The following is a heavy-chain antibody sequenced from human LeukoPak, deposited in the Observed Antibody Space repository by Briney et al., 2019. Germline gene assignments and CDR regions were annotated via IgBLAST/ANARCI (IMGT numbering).Heavy chain of an antibody. V-gene: IGHV3-30-3*01. CDR1: GFTFSSYA. CDR3: ARDPVLLWFGESLDIDY. J-gene: IGHJ4*02. Sequence: GRSLRLSCAASGFTFSSYAMHWVRQAPGKGLEWVAVISYDGSNKYYADSVKGRFTISRDNSKNTLYLQMNSLRAEDTAVYYCARDPVLLWFGESLDIDYWGQGTLVTVSS. CDR2: ISYDGSNK. D-gene: IGHD3-10*01.